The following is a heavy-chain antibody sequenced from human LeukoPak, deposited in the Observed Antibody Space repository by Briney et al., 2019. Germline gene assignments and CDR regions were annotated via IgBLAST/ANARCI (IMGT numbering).Heavy chain of an antibody. CDR1: GFTFSSYA. CDR3: ARELFVGATYHFDY. V-gene: IGHV3-30-3*01. J-gene: IGHJ4*02. D-gene: IGHD1-26*01. CDR2: ISYDGSDK. Sequence: GGSLRLSCAASGFTFSSYAMRWVRQAPGKGLEWVAVISYDGSDKYYADSVKGRFTISRDNSKNTLYLQMNSLRAEDTAVYYCARELFVGATYHFDYWGQGTLVTVSS.